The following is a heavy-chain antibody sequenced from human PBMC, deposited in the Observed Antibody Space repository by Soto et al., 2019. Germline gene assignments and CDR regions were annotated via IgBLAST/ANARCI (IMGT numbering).Heavy chain of an antibody. D-gene: IGHD2-8*01. V-gene: IGHV3-23*01. J-gene: IGHJ6*02. Sequence: GGSLRLSCAASGFTFSSYAMSWVRQAPGKGLEWVSAISGSGCSTYYADSVKGRFTISRDNSKNTLYLQMNSLRAEDTAVYYCASPDIVLMVYYGMDVWGQGTTVTVSS. CDR2: ISGSGCST. CDR1: GFTFSSYA. CDR3: ASPDIVLMVYYGMDV.